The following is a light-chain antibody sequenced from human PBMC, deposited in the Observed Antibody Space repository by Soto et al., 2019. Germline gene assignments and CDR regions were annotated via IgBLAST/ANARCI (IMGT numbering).Light chain of an antibody. CDR2: DTS. Sequence: IVLTQSPGTLSLSPGERATLSYTASHSLRSGYLAWYQQKPGQAPRLLIYDTSSRATGVPDRFSGSGSGTDFILTIGRLEPDDFAVYYCQQYGSSATFGPGTKVDI. V-gene: IGKV3-20*01. J-gene: IGKJ3*01. CDR3: QQYGSSAT. CDR1: HSLRSGY.